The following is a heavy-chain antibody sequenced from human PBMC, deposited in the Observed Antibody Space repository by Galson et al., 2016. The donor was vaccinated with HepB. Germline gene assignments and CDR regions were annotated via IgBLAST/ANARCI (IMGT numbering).Heavy chain of an antibody. Sequence: SLRLSCATSGFTFNFYSMSWVRQAPGKGLEWVSAISARDDSTYYADSVKGRFTISRDNSKSSLYLQMNSLRAEDTAVYFCAKAKYSSSFSLDDWGQGALVSVSS. V-gene: IGHV3-23*01. J-gene: IGHJ4*02. CDR1: GFTFNFYS. CDR3: AKAKYSSSFSLDD. D-gene: IGHD6-6*01. CDR2: ISARDDST.